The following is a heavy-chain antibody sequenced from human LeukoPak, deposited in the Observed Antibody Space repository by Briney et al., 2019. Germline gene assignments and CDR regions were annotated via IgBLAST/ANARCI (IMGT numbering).Heavy chain of an antibody. J-gene: IGHJ4*02. CDR3: ARRIGYSSGHSAVYYFDY. CDR1: GFTFSTYW. D-gene: IGHD6-19*01. CDR2: INSGGDDT. V-gene: IGHV3-74*01. Sequence: GGSLRLSCAASGFTFSTYWMHWVRQAPGKGLVWVSLINSGGDDTRYADSVKGRFTISRDNAKNTLYLQMNSLRAEGTAVYYCARRIGYSSGHSAVYYFDYWGQGTLVTVSS.